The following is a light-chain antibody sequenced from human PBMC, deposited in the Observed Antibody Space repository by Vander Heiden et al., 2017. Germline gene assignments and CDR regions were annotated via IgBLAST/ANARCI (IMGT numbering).Light chain of an antibody. J-gene: IGLJ2*01. CDR3: AALEDSRNGVV. V-gene: IGLV1-44*01. CDR1: SSNLGSYT. CDR2: TNH. Sequence: QSVLAQPPSASETPGQRVTISCSGSSSNLGSYTVNWYQQLPGTAPKLLIYTNHQRPSGVPDRFSGSRSGTSAALASSGLQADDEAEYYCAALEDSRNGVVFGGGTKLTVL.